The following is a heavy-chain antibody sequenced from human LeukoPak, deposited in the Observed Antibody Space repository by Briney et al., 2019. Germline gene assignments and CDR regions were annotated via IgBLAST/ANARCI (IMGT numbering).Heavy chain of an antibody. CDR1: GDSINSLDL. CDR2: MYLSGTT. Sequence: SETLSLTCTVSGDSINSLDLWSWVRQPPGKGLEWIGEMYLSGTTHSNPSLKSRVTISVDTSKKQFPLKLSSVTAADTAVYYCARSRDRYWDAFDVWGQGTMVTVSS. CDR3: ARSRDRYWDAFDV. V-gene: IGHV4-4*02. J-gene: IGHJ3*01. D-gene: IGHD1-14*01.